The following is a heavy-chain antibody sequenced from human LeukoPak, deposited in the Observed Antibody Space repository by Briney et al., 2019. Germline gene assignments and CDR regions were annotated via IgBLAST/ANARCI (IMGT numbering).Heavy chain of an antibody. Sequence: PGGSLRLSCVASGLNFGESAMHWVRQAPGKGLEWVSAIDGSGGNTFYADSVKGRFTISRDNSKNTLFLHMNSLRAEDTAVYFCAKDSSVPYGITNWGQGTLVTVS. V-gene: IGHV3-23*01. CDR3: AKDSSVPYGITN. CDR1: GLNFGESA. J-gene: IGHJ4*02. CDR2: IDGSGGNT. D-gene: IGHD4-17*01.